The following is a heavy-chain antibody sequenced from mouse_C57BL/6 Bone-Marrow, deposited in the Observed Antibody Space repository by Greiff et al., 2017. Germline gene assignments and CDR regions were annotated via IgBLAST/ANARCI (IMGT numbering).Heavy chain of an antibody. Sequence: QVQLQQSGAELARPGASVKLSCKASGYTFTSYDISWVKQRTGQGLEWIGEIYPRSGNTYYNEKFKGKATLTADKSSSTAYMELRSLTSEDSAVYFCARCPYYYGAWFAYWGQGTLVTVSA. D-gene: IGHD1-1*01. CDR3: ARCPYYYGAWFAY. V-gene: IGHV1-81*01. J-gene: IGHJ3*01. CDR2: IYPRSGNT. CDR1: GYTFTSYD.